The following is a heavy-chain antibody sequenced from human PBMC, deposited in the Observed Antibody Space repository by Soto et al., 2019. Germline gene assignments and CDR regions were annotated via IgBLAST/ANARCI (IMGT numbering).Heavy chain of an antibody. CDR1: GGSITNGAYY. D-gene: IGHD1-20*01. Sequence: SETLSLTCTVSGGSITNGAYYWGWIRQHPGKGLEWIGYRHYSGSTYYNPTLKSRLVISVDTSQNQFSLSLNSVTAADTAVYYCARALYNWNFRSYFFDSWGQGTLVTVS. J-gene: IGHJ4*02. V-gene: IGHV4-31*03. CDR2: RHYSGST. CDR3: ARALYNWNFRSYFFDS.